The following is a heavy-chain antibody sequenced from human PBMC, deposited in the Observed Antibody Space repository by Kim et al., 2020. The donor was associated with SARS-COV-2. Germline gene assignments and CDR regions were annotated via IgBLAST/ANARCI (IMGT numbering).Heavy chain of an antibody. CDR3: AKWAYSSGSQDTVGGDA. D-gene: IGHD3-22*01. Sequence: GGSLRLSCAASGFTFSSYGMHWVRQAPGKGLEWVAGISYDGSNKYYADSVKGRFTISRDNAKNTLYLQMNSLRAEDTAVYYCAKWAYSSGSQDTVGGDA. CDR1: GFTFSSYG. CDR2: ISYDGSNK. V-gene: IGHV3-30*18. J-gene: IGHJ3*01.